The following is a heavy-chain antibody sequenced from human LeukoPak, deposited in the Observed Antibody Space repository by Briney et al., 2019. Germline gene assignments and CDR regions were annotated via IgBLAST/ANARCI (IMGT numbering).Heavy chain of an antibody. J-gene: IGHJ6*03. CDR3: ARDAYSGYDSDHDTYYYYYMDV. V-gene: IGHV3-11*01. Sequence: GGSLRLSCAASGFTFSDYYMSWIRQAPGKGLEWVSYISSGGSTIYYEYSVRGLLTISRDNAKNSLYLHMTGLRADNTAVYYCARDAYSGYDSDHDTYYYYYMDVWAKGTTVTVSS. CDR1: GFTFSDYY. CDR2: ISSGGSTI. D-gene: IGHD5-12*01.